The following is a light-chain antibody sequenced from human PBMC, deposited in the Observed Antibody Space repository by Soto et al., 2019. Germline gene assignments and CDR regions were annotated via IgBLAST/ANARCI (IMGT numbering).Light chain of an antibody. V-gene: IGKV1-33*01. J-gene: IGKJ2*01. CDR1: QDISSY. CDR2: EAS. CDR3: QHYDNLPYT. Sequence: DIQMTQSPSSLSASVGDRVTITCQASQDISSYLSWSQHKPGKPPKLLIYEASSLQTGVPSRFSGSGSGTHFTFTISSLQPENIATYYCQHYDNLPYTFGRGTKLEIK.